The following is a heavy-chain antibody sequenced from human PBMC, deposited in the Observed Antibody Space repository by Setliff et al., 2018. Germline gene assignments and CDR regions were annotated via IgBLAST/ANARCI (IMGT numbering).Heavy chain of an antibody. D-gene: IGHD1-1*01. CDR2: INHRGST. V-gene: IGHV4-34*01. CDR3: ARTGTYRYFDY. CDR1: GGTFSDYY. Sequence: SETLSLTCAAYGGTFSDYYWTWIRQPPGKGLEWVGEINHRGSTNYNPSLKSRVTISVDTSKSQFSLRLNSVTAADTAVYYCARTGTYRYFDYWGRGTLVTVSS. J-gene: IGHJ4*02.